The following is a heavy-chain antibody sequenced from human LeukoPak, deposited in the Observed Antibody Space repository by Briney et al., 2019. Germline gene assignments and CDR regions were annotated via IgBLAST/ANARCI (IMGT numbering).Heavy chain of an antibody. J-gene: IGHJ6*03. CDR3: ARRTSRYYMDV. V-gene: IGHV4-39*01. CDR1: GGSTSSSSYY. D-gene: IGHD2-2*01. CDR2: IYYSGNT. Sequence: SETLSLTCTVSGGSTSSSSYYWGWIRQPPGKGLEWIGSIYYSGNTYYNPSLKSRVTISVDTSKNQFSLKLSSVTAADTTVYYCARRTSRYYMDVWGKGTTVTVSS.